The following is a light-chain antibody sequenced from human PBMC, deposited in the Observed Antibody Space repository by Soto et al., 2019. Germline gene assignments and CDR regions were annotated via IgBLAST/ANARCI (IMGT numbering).Light chain of an antibody. J-gene: IGKJ1*01. V-gene: IGKV1-17*01. CDR2: DAS. Sequence: DIQMTQSPSPLSASLGDRVTITCRASQVIRNALGWYQQKPGKAPKRLIYDASTLQSGVPSRFNGSGSGTEFTLTISSLQPEDFATYYCLQHKTNPWAFGQGTKVDIK. CDR3: LQHKTNPWA. CDR1: QVIRNA.